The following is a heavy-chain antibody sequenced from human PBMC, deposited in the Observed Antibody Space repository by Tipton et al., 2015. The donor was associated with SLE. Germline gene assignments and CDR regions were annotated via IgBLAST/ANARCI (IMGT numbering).Heavy chain of an antibody. CDR2: ISTYNGNT. CDR3: ARVWGLSDYFDY. CDR1: GYTFISFG. Sequence: QSGPEVKKPGASVKVSCKASGYTFISFGIGWVRQAPGQGLEWMGWISTYNGNTDYAQKFQGRVNLTTDTSTSTAYMEVRGLSSDDTAVYYCARVWGLSDYFDYWGQGSLVTVSS. D-gene: IGHD3-16*01. J-gene: IGHJ4*02. V-gene: IGHV1-18*01.